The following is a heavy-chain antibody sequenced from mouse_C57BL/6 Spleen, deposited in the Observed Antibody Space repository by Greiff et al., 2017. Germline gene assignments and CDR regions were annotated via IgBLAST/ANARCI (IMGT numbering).Heavy chain of an antibody. V-gene: IGHV1-54*01. J-gene: IGHJ3*01. Sequence: VQLVESGAELVRPGTSVKVSCKASGYAFTNYLLEWVKQRPGQGLEWIGVINPGSGGTNYNEKFKGKATLPADKSSSTAYMQLSSLTSEDSAVYFCAGDGNYRFAYWGQGTLVTVSA. CDR3: AGDGNYRFAY. CDR1: GYAFTNYL. CDR2: INPGSGGT. D-gene: IGHD2-1*01.